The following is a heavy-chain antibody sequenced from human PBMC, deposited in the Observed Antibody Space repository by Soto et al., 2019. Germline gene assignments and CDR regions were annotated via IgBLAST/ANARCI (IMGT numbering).Heavy chain of an antibody. CDR1: GYTFTSCG. CDR2: ISAYKGNT. J-gene: IGHJ4*01. CDR3: AELSGCGGRSCYLPDY. Sequence: QVQLVQSGAEVKKPGASVKVSCKASGYTFTSCGIAWVRQAPGQGLAWMGGISAYKGNTIYAQGLQGRVTMTTDTSTSTAYIELGTLRSDDTARYYCAELSGCGGRSCYLPDYWGHGTLVTVSS. D-gene: IGHD6-13*01. V-gene: IGHV1-18*01.